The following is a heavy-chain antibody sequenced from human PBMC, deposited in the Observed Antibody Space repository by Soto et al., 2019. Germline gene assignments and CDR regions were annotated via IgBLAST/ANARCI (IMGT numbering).Heavy chain of an antibody. CDR3: AGTLYSDFWSGYSNWFDP. CDR1: GGSISSSNW. V-gene: IGHV4-4*02. J-gene: IGHJ5*02. Sequence: QVQLQESGPGLVKPSGTLSLTCAVSGGSISSSNWWSWVRQPPGKGLEWIGEIYHSGSTNYNPSLKSRVTISVDKSKNQFSLKLSSVTAADTAVYYCAGTLYSDFWSGYSNWFDPWGQGTLVTVSS. CDR2: IYHSGST. D-gene: IGHD3-3*01.